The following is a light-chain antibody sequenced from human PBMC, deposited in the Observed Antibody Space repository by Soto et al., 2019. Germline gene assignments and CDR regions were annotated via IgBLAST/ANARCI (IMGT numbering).Light chain of an antibody. Sequence: EIVMTQSPATLSVSPGERATLSCRASQSVSSNLAWYQQKPGQAPRLLIYGASTRATGIPARFSGSGSGKDFTLTISSLQSEDFAIYFCQQYNNWPPDRTFGQGTKVEIK. V-gene: IGKV3-15*01. CDR2: GAS. CDR1: QSVSSN. J-gene: IGKJ1*01. CDR3: QQYNNWPPDRT.